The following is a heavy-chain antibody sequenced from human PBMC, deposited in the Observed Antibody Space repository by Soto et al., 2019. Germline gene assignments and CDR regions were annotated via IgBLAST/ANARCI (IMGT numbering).Heavy chain of an antibody. CDR2: INHSGST. CDR3: ARVRRDFWSGPQSPLDY. D-gene: IGHD3-3*01. J-gene: IGHJ4*02. CDR1: GGSFSGYY. V-gene: IGHV4-34*01. Sequence: QVQLQQWGAGLLKPSETLSLTCAVYGGSFSGYYWSWIRQPPGKGLEWIGEINHSGSTNYNPSLKSRVTISVDTSKNQFSLKLSSVTAADTAVYYCARVRRDFWSGPQSPLDYWGQGTLVTVSS.